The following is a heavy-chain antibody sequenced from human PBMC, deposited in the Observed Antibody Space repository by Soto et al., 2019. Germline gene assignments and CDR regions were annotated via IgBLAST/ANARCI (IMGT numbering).Heavy chain of an antibody. CDR2: IYYSGST. CDR3: ARERRDGYNWNYYGMDV. V-gene: IGHV4-30-4*01. CDR1: GGSISSGDYY. Sequence: KPSETLSLTCTVSGGSISSGDYYWSWIRQPPGKGLEWIGYIYYSGSTYYNPSLKSRVTISVDTSKNQFSLKLSSVTAADTAVYYCARERRDGYNWNYYGMDVWGQGTTVTVSS. J-gene: IGHJ6*02. D-gene: IGHD5-12*01.